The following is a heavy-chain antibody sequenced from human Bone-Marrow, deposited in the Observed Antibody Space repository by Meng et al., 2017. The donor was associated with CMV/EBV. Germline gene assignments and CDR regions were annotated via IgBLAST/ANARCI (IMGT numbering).Heavy chain of an antibody. D-gene: IGHD1-26*01. V-gene: IGHV3-21*01. CDR3: ARDAIGGSHGYYGLDV. CDR2: ISSSSSYI. CDR1: GFTFEDFG. J-gene: IGHJ6*02. Sequence: GESLKISCAASGFTFEDFGMAWVRQAPGKGLEWVSSISSSSSYIYYADSVKGRFTISRDNAKNSLYLQMNSLRAEDTAVYYCARDAIGGSHGYYGLDVWGQGTTVTVSS.